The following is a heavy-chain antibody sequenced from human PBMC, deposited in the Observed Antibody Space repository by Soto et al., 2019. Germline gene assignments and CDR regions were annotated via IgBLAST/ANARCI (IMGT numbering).Heavy chain of an antibody. D-gene: IGHD3-10*01. CDR3: ASGTYYYGSGSYYNFDY. CDR2: MNPNSGNT. V-gene: IGHV1-8*01. J-gene: IGHJ4*02. Sequence: ASVKVSCKASGYTFTSYDINWLRQSTGQGLEWMGWMNPNSGNTGYAQKFQGRVTMTRNTSISTAYMELSSLRSEDTAVYYCASGTYYYGSGSYYNFDYWGQGTLVTVSS. CDR1: GYTFTSYD.